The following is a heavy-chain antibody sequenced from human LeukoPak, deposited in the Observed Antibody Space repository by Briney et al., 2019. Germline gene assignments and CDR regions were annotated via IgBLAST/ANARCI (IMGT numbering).Heavy chain of an antibody. CDR2: INHSGST. J-gene: IGHJ4*02. D-gene: IGHD1-20*01. CDR1: GGSFSGYY. CDR3: ARYISGTSQVFDY. Sequence: PSETLSLTCAVYGGSFSGYYWSWIRQPPGKGLEWIGEINHSGSTNYNPSLKSRVTISVDKSKNQFSLKLSSVTAADTAVYYCARYISGTSQVFDYWGQGTLVTVSS. V-gene: IGHV4-34*01.